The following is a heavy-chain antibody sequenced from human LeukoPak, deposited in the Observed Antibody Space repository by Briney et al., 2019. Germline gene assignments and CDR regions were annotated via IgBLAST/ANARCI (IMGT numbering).Heavy chain of an antibody. J-gene: IGHJ4*02. D-gene: IGHD3-10*01. CDR2: IYYSGST. CDR3: ARGQYYGSGGLDY. V-gene: IGHV4-59*01. CDR1: GGSISSYY. Sequence: PPETLSLTCTVSGGSISSYYWSWIRQPPGKGLEWIGYIYYSGSTNYNPSLKSRVTISVDTSKNQFSLKLSSVTAADTAVYYCARGQYYGSGGLDYWGQGTLVTVSS.